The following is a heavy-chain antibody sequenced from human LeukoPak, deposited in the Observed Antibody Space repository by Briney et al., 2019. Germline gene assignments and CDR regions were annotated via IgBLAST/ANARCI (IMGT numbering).Heavy chain of an antibody. V-gene: IGHV3-74*01. CDR1: GFTFSSYW. D-gene: IGHD4-17*01. J-gene: IGHJ4*02. CDR2: INSDGSSA. CDR3: ARGDYGFDY. Sequence: GGSLRLTCAASGFTFSSYWMHWVRQAPGKGLVWVSRINSDGSSARYADSVKGRFTISRDNAKNTLYLQMNSLSAEDTAVYYCARGDYGFDYWGQGTLVTVSS.